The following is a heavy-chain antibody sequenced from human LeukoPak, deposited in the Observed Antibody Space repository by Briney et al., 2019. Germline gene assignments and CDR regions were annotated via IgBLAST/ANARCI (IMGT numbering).Heavy chain of an antibody. CDR3: ARGRDCSSTSCYGSNYYYYMDV. CDR2: IYYSGST. Sequence: SETLSLTCTVSGVSISSGGYYWSWLRQHPGKGLEWIGYIYYSGSTYYNPSLKSRVTISVDTSKNQFSLKLSSVTAADTAMYYCARGRDCSSTSCYGSNYYYYMDVWGKGTTVTVSS. D-gene: IGHD2-2*01. V-gene: IGHV4-31*03. CDR1: GVSISSGGYY. J-gene: IGHJ6*03.